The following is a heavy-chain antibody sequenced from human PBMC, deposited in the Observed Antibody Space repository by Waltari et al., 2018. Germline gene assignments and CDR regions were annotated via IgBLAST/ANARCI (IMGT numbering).Heavy chain of an antibody. J-gene: IGHJ5*02. D-gene: IGHD6-13*01. CDR2: INPNSGGT. CDR1: GYPFTGNY. Sequence: QVQLVQSGAEVKKPGPSVKVSCKASGYPFTGNYIHGLRQAPGQGLEWRGWINPNSGGTNYAQKFQGRVTMTRDTSISTAYMELSRLRSDDTAVYYCAREIAAAGWFDPWGQGTLVTVSS. CDR3: AREIAAAGWFDP. V-gene: IGHV1-2*02.